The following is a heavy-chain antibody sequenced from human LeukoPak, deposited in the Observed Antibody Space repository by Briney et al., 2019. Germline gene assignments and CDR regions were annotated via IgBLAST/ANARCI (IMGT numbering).Heavy chain of an antibody. CDR2: IYYSGST. CDR1: GDSISSSSYY. V-gene: IGHV4-39*01. Sequence: PSETLSLTCTVSGDSISSSSYYWGWIRQPPGEGLEWIGSIYYSGSTYYNPSLKSRVTISVDTSKNQFSLKLSSVTAADTAVYYCARLKRGGVYDFDYWGQGTPVTVSS. CDR3: ARLKRGGVYDFDY. D-gene: IGHD2-8*02. J-gene: IGHJ4*02.